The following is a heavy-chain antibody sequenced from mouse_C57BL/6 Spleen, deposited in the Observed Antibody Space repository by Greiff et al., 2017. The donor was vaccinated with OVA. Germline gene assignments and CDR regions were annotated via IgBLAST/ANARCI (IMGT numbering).Heavy chain of an antibody. J-gene: IGHJ1*03. CDR3: TRETPPVEYFDV. CDR2: ISSGGDYI. CDR1: GFTFSSYA. V-gene: IGHV5-9-1*02. D-gene: IGHD3-2*01. Sequence: DVKLVESGEGLVKPGGSLKLSCAASGFTFSSYAMSWVRQTPEKRLEWVAYISSGGDYIYYADTVKGRFTISRDNARNTLYLQMSSLKSEDTAMYYCTRETPPVEYFDVWGTGTTVTVSS.